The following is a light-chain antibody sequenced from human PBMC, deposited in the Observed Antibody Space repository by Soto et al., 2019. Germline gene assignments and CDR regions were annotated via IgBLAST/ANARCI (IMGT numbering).Light chain of an antibody. Sequence: DIQMTQSPSTLSASVGDRVTITCRASQSISSWLAWYQQKPGKAPKLLIYDASSLESGVPSRFSGSGSGTEFTLTISSLQPEDFATYYCQQYNSYEFGQGTKVEIK. CDR3: QQYNSYE. CDR1: QSISSW. V-gene: IGKV1-5*01. J-gene: IGKJ1*01. CDR2: DAS.